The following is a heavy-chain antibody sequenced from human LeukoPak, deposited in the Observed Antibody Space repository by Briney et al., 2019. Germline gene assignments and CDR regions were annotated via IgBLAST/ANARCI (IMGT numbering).Heavy chain of an antibody. J-gene: IGHJ4*02. D-gene: IGHD5-18*01. CDR3: ARDQRYSYATGY. Sequence: SETLSLTCTVSGGSISSGSYYWSWIRQPAGKGLEWIGRIYTSGSTNYNPSLRSRVTISVDTSKNQFSLKLSSVTAADTAVYYCARDQRYSYATGYWGQGTLVTVSS. V-gene: IGHV4-61*02. CDR1: GGSISSGSYY. CDR2: IYTSGST.